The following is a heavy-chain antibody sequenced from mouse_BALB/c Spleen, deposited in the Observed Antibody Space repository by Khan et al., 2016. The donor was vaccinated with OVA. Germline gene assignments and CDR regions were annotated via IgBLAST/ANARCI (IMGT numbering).Heavy chain of an antibody. Sequence: QVQLQQSGAELVRPGASVTLSCKASGYTFPDYELHWVKQTPVHGLEWIGVIDPKTGVTAYNQKFKGKATLTADKSSSQVYMALRSLTSEDSAVYYCTRSTFAYWGQGTLVTVSA. CDR3: TRSTFAY. J-gene: IGHJ3*01. CDR2: IDPKTGVT. CDR1: GYTFPDYE. V-gene: IGHV1-15*01.